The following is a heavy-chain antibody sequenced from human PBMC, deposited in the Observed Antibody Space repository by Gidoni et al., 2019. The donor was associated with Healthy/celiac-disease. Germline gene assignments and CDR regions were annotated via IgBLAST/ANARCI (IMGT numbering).Heavy chain of an antibody. J-gene: IGHJ3*02. CDR1: GFTFSSYG. D-gene: IGHD1-26*01. CDR2: IWYDGSNK. CDR3: ARDMVGCAFDI. V-gene: IGHV3-33*01. Sequence: LSCAASGFTFSSYGMHWVRQAPGKGLEWVAVIWYDGSNKYYADSVKGRFTISRDNSKNTLYLQMNSLRAEDTAVYYCARDMVGCAFDIWGQGTMVTVSS.